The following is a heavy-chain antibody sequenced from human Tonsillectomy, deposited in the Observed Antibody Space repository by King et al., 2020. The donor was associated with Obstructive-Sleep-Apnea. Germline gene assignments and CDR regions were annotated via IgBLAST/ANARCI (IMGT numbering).Heavy chain of an antibody. Sequence: VQLVQSGGALVQPGGSLRLSCAASGFTFTTYAMNWVRQAPGKGPEWVSAISDSGGSAFYADSVKGRFTISRDNSKNTLYLHMNSLRAEDTAVYYCASSPGTYYDTSGYYYPDYFDYWGQGTLVTVSS. CDR3: ASSPGTYYDTSGYYYPDYFDY. V-gene: IGHV3-23*04. CDR1: GFTFTTYA. D-gene: IGHD3-22*01. CDR2: ISDSGGSA. J-gene: IGHJ4*02.